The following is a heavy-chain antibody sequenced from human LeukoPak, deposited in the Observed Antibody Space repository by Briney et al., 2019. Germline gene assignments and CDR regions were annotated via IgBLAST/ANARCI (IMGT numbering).Heavy chain of an antibody. D-gene: IGHD6-13*01. CDR3: ARDPTETVAAAAYYFDY. V-gene: IGHV3-9*01. CDR2: ISWNSGSI. CDR1: GFTFDDYA. Sequence: HPGGSLRLSCAASGFTFDDYAMHWVRQAPGKGLEWVSGISWNSGSIGYADSVKGRFTISRDNAKNTLYLQMNSLRAEDTAVYYCARDPTETVAAAAYYFDYWGQGTLVTVSS. J-gene: IGHJ4*02.